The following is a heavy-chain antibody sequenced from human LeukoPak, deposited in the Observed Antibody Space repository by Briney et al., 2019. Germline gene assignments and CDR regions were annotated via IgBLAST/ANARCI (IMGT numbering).Heavy chain of an antibody. V-gene: IGHV1-69*13. CDR3: ASPTADYYYDSSGYYDPPDDAFDI. CDR2: IIPIFGTA. Sequence: SVKVSCKASGGTSSSYAISWVRQAPGQGLEWMGGIIPIFGTANYAQKFQGRVTITADESTSTAYMELSSLRSEDTAVYYCASPTADYYYDSSGYYDPPDDAFDIWGQGTMVTVSS. J-gene: IGHJ3*02. D-gene: IGHD3-22*01. CDR1: GGTSSSYA.